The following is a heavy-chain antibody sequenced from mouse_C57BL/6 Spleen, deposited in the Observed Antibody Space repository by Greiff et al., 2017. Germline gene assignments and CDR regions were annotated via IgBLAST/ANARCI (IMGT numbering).Heavy chain of an antibody. CDR1: GSAFSSSW. Sequence: VQLQQSGPELVKPGASVKISCKASGSAFSSSWMNWVKQRPGKGLEWIGRIYPGDGATNYNGKFKGKATLTADKSSSTAYMQLSSPTSEDSAVYFCANYYGLDYWGQGTTLTVSS. CDR2: IYPGDGAT. J-gene: IGHJ2*01. D-gene: IGHD1-1*01. CDR3: ANYYGLDY. V-gene: IGHV1-82*01.